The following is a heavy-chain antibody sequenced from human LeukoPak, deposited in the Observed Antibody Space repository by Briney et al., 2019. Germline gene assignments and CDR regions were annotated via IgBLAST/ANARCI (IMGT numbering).Heavy chain of an antibody. Sequence: GGSLRLFCAASGFTVSSNYMSWVRQAPGKGLEWVSAIYSVGSTYYADPVKGRFTISRDNSKNTLYLQMNSLRAEDTAVYYCGGSSSDYYYYGMDVWGQGTTVTVSS. CDR3: GGSSSDYYYYGMDV. CDR2: IYSVGST. V-gene: IGHV3-53*01. J-gene: IGHJ6*02. D-gene: IGHD6-6*01. CDR1: GFTVSSNY.